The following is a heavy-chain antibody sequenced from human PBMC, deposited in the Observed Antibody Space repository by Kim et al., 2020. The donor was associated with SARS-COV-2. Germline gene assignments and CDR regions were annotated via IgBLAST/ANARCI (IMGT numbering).Heavy chain of an antibody. CDR1: GFTFSNAW. Sequence: GGSLRLSCAASGFTFSNAWMSWVRQAPGKGLEWVGRIKSKTDGGTTDYAAPVKGRFTISRDDSKNTLYLQMNSLKTEDTAVYYCTTDRVFLWFGELLYHFDYWGQGTLVTVSS. V-gene: IGHV3-15*01. J-gene: IGHJ4*02. D-gene: IGHD3-10*01. CDR3: TTDRVFLWFGELLYHFDY. CDR2: IKSKTDGGTT.